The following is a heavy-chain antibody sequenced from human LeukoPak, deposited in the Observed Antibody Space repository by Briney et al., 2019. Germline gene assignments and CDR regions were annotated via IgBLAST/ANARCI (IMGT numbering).Heavy chain of an antibody. J-gene: IGHJ5*02. CDR1: GGSISSYY. CDR3: ARVNCSGGSCYSSGWFDP. D-gene: IGHD2-15*01. V-gene: IGHV4-59*01. CDR2: IYYSGST. Sequence: SETLSLTCTVSGGSISSYYWSWIRQPPGKGLEWIGHIYYSGSTNYNPSLKSRVTISVDTSKNQFSLKLSSVTAADTAVYYCARVNCSGGSCYSSGWFDPWGQGTLVTVSS.